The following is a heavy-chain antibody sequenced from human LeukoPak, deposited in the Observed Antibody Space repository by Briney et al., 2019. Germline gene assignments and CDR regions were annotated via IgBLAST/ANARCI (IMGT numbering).Heavy chain of an antibody. D-gene: IGHD3-3*01. V-gene: IGHV4-59*01. J-gene: IGHJ4*02. Sequence: SETLSLTCTVSGGSISSYYWSWIRQPPGKGLEWIGYIYYSGSTNYNPSLKSRVTISVDTSKNQFSLKLSPVTAADTAVYYCARLYYDFWSGRTYYFDYWGQGTLVTVSS. CDR3: ARLYYDFWSGRTYYFDY. CDR1: GGSISSYY. CDR2: IYYSGST.